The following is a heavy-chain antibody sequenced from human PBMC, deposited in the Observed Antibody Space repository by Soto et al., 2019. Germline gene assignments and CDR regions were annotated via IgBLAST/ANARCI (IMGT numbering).Heavy chain of an antibody. CDR3: ARVGVVTAMYYYYGMDV. V-gene: IGHV1-46*02. Sequence: GASVKVSCQASGYTFNMYYMHWVRQAPGQGLEWMGVINPSGGGTNYAQKFQGRVTMTRDTSTSTVFLELSSLRSEDTAVYYCARVGVVTAMYYYYGMDVWGQGTTVTVSS. J-gene: IGHJ6*02. CDR2: INPSGGGT. D-gene: IGHD2-21*02. CDR1: GYTFNMYY.